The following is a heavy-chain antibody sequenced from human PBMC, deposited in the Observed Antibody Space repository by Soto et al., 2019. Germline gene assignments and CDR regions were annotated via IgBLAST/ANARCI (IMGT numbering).Heavy chain of an antibody. CDR2: ISGSDGST. D-gene: IGHD6-19*01. V-gene: IGHV3-23*01. CDR1: GFTFSTYA. CDR3: AKESLFSGWYVGDALDI. Sequence: EVQLLESGGGLVQPGGSLRLSCVASGFTFSTYAMNWVRQAPGKGLEWVSAISGSDGSTYYADSVKGRFTISRDNSKNTLYLQMRSLRVEDTAVYYCAKESLFSGWYVGDALDIWGQGTMVTVSS. J-gene: IGHJ3*02.